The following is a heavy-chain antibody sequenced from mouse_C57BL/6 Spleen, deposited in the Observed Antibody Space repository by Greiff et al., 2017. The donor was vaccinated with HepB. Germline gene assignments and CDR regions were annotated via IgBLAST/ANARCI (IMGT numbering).Heavy chain of an antibody. V-gene: IGHV1-64*01. CDR2: IHPNSGST. J-gene: IGHJ2*01. Sequence: QVQLKQPGAELVKPGASVKLSCKASGYTFTSYWMHWVKQRPGQGLEWIGMIHPNSGSTNYNEKFKSKATLTVDKSSSTAYMQLSSLTSEDSAVYYCARLNDYDFDYWGQGTTLTVSS. D-gene: IGHD2-4*01. CDR1: GYTFTSYW. CDR3: ARLNDYDFDY.